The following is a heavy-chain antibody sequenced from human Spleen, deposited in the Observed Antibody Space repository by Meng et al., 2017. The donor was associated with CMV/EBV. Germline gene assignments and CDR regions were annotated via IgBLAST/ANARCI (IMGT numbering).Heavy chain of an antibody. J-gene: IGHJ3*02. D-gene: IGHD2-2*01. CDR2: IYSGGSST. CDR1: GFTFSLYA. CDR3: ARERLYQPLWGDALDI. Sequence: GESLKISCAASGFTFSLYAMNWVRQAPGKGLEWVSIIYSGGSSTYYADPVKGRFTISRDNAKDSLYLQMSSLRAEDTAVYYCARERLYQPLWGDALDIWGQGTMVTVSS. V-gene: IGHV3-23*03.